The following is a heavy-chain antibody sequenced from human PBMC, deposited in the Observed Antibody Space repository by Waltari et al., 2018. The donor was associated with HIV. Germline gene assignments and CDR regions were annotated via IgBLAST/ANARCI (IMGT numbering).Heavy chain of an antibody. J-gene: IGHJ4*02. CDR3: ARRRGLDYFDY. D-gene: IGHD6-19*01. CDR1: GFSPSTTGMC. V-gene: IGHV2-70*01. CDR2: IDWDDDK. Sequence: QVTLRESGHALVTSTQTLTLTCPFPGFSPSTTGMCVSWIRQTPGTALDWLALIDWDDDKYYSTSLKTSLTISKDTSKNQVVLTMTNMDPVDTATYYCARRRGLDYFDYWVQGTLVTVSS.